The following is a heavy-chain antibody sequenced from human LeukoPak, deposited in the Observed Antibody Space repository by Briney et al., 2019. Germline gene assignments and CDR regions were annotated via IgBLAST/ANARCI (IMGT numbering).Heavy chain of an antibody. V-gene: IGHV1-2*02. CDR2: INPNSGGT. J-gene: IGHJ3*02. Sequence: ASVKVSCKASGYTFTGYYMHWVRQAPGQGLEWIGWINPNSGGTNYAQKFQGRVTMTRDTSISTAYMELSRLRSDDTAVYYCARVQGVPAAIARAFDIWGQGTMVTVSS. CDR3: ARVQGVPAAIARAFDI. D-gene: IGHD2-2*02. CDR1: GYTFTGYY.